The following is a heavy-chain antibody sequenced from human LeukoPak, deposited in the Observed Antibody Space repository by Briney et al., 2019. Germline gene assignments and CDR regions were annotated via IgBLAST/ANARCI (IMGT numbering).Heavy chain of an antibody. V-gene: IGHV1-2*02. CDR1: GYTFTGYY. CDR3: ARGWDSDY. CDR2: INPNSGGT. Sequence: GESLKISCKGSGYTFTGYYMHWVRQAPGQGLEWMGWINPNSGGTNYAQKFQGRVTMTRDTSISTAYMELSRLRSDDTAVYYCARGWDSDYWGQGTLVTVSS. J-gene: IGHJ4*02. D-gene: IGHD1-26*01.